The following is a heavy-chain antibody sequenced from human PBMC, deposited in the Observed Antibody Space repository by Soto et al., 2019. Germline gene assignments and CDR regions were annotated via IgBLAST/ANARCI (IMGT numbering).Heavy chain of an antibody. CDR2: IKQDGGEK. CDR1: VFTFSSYW. V-gene: IGHV3-7*01. J-gene: IGHJ6*01. Sequence: VGSLRLSCASSVFTFSSYWMSCVRHSPGKWLEWVANIKQDGGEKYYVDSVKGRFTISRDNAKNSLYLQMNSLRAEDTAVYYCARDTATNFGVVILGGMEVWGQGTTVIVSS. CDR3: ARDTATNFGVVILGGMEV. D-gene: IGHD3-3*01.